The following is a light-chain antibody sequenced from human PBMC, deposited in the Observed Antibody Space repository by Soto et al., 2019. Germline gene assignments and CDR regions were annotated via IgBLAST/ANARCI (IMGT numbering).Light chain of an antibody. CDR3: QSYDSSLSGWV. V-gene: IGLV1-40*01. Sequence: QSVLTQPPSVSGAPGQRVTISCTRSSSNIGAGYDVHWYQHLPGTAPKLLIYGNSNRPSGVPDRFSGSKSVTSASLAITGLQAEDEADYYCQSYDSSLSGWVFGGGTKLTVL. CDR2: GNS. J-gene: IGLJ2*01. CDR1: SSNIGAGYD.